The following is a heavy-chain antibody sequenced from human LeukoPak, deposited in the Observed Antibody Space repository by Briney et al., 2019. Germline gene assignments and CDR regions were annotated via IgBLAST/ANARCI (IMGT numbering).Heavy chain of an antibody. CDR2: IIPIFGTA. D-gene: IGHD1-26*01. CDR1: GGTFSSYA. Sequence: SVKVSCKASGGTFSSYAISWVRQAPRQGLEWMGGIIPIFGTANYAQKFQGRVTITTDESTSTAYMELSSLRSEDTAVYYCARSTVGATCLAFDYWGQGTLVTVSS. J-gene: IGHJ4*02. CDR3: ARSTVGATCLAFDY. V-gene: IGHV1-69*05.